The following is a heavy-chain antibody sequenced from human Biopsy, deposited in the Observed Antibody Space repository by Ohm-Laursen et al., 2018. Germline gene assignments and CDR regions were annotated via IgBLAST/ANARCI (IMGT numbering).Heavy chain of an antibody. CDR3: ARDRIGGRGDPPDH. CDR1: GGTFSTTA. Sequence: SSVKVSCKASGGTFSTTAISWVRQAPGQGLEWMGGITPIFDTANYAQKFQGRVTITADRSASTAYMELSSLRSEDTAVYYCARDRIGGRGDPPDHWGQGTLVTVSS. CDR2: ITPIFDTA. D-gene: IGHD3-10*01. V-gene: IGHV1-69*06. J-gene: IGHJ4*02.